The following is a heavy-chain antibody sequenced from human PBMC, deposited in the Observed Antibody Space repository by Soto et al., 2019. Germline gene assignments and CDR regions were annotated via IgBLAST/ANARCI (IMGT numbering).Heavy chain of an antibody. CDR1: GGSISSGGYY. CDR2: IYYSGST. Sequence: SETLSLTCTVSGGSISSGGYYWSWIRQHPGKGLEWIGYIYYSGSTYYNPSLKSRVTISVDTSKNQFSLKLSSVTAADTAVYYCARQKGGWYELFDYWGQGTLVTVSS. V-gene: IGHV4-31*03. J-gene: IGHJ4*02. D-gene: IGHD6-19*01. CDR3: ARQKGGWYELFDY.